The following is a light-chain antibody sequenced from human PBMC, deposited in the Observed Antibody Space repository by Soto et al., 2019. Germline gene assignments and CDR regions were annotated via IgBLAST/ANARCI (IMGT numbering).Light chain of an antibody. J-gene: IGKJ3*01. CDR3: QQRSNWPRFT. Sequence: EIVLTQSPATLSLSPGERATLSCRASQSVSSYLAWYQQKPGEAPRLLIYDASNRATGIPARFSGSGSGTDFTLTISSLDPEDFAVYYCQQRSNWPRFTFGPGTKVDIK. V-gene: IGKV3-11*01. CDR1: QSVSSY. CDR2: DAS.